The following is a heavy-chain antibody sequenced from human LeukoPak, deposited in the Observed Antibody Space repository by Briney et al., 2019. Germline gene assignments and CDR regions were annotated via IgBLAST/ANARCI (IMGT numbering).Heavy chain of an antibody. D-gene: IGHD6-19*01. Sequence: GGSLRLSCAASGFTFSSYAMHWVRQDPGKGLEYVSAISSNGGSTYYANSVKGRFTISRDNSKNTLYLQMGSLRAEDMAVYYCARELPGIAVAGKGGYFDYWGQGTLVTVSS. CDR1: GFTFSSYA. CDR3: ARELPGIAVAGKGGYFDY. J-gene: IGHJ4*02. V-gene: IGHV3-64*01. CDR2: ISSNGGST.